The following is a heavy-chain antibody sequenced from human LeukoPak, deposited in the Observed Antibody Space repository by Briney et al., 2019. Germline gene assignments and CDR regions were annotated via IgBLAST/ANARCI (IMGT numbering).Heavy chain of an antibody. V-gene: IGHV3-7*01. CDR2: IKQDGSET. CDR1: GFIFSRYW. CDR3: ASRGGSAQPPPADY. J-gene: IGHJ4*02. Sequence: GGSLRLSCAASGFIFSRYWMSWVRQAPGKGLEWVSNIKQDGSETYYVDSVKGRFTIFRDNTKNSLYLQMNSLKAEDTAVYSCASRGGSAQPPPADYWGKGTLVTVSS. D-gene: IGHD1-26*01.